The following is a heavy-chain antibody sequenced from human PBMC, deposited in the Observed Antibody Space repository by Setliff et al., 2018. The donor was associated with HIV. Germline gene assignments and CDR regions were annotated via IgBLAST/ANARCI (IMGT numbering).Heavy chain of an antibody. J-gene: IGHJ4*02. Sequence: PSETLSLTCAVYGGSLSGYYWTWIRQPPGKGLEWIGEINHSGTTDYNPSLKSRATISLDTSKNHLSLKLTSVTDADTAVYYCARVRRGSSARAPFDSWGQGALVTVSS. CDR3: ARVRRGSSARAPFDS. CDR2: INHSGTT. D-gene: IGHD6-6*01. CDR1: GGSLSGYY. V-gene: IGHV4-34*01.